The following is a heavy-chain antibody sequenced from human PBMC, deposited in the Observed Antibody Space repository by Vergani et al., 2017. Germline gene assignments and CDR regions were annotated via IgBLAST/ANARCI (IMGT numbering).Heavy chain of an antibody. CDR1: GDSVISTDYH. D-gene: IGHD2-15*01. CDR3: ASKRGACRAAYCHSYDF. J-gene: IGHJ4*02. Sequence: QVQLQESGPGLVKPSETLSLTCTVSGDSVISTDYHWGWIRQPPGKGLGWNGGMAYSGSTSYNPSLESRISISFETPKNQFSLRLTSVTAADTAVYYCASKRGACRAAYCHSYDFWGPGTLVGVSS. V-gene: IGHV4-39*01. CDR2: MAYSGST.